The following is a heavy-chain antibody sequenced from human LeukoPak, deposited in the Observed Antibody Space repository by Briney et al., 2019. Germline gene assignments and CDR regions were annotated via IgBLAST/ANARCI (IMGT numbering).Heavy chain of an antibody. CDR2: ISAYNGNT. D-gene: IGHD3-22*01. Sequence: ASVKVSCKASGYIFTGYYMHWVRQAPGQGLEWMGWISAYNGNTNYAQKLQGRVTMTTDTSTSTAYMELRSLRSDDTAVYYCARDLPHSPSYYYDSSGYRDYWGQGTLVTVSS. V-gene: IGHV1-18*04. J-gene: IGHJ4*02. CDR3: ARDLPHSPSYYYDSSGYRDY. CDR1: GYIFTGYY.